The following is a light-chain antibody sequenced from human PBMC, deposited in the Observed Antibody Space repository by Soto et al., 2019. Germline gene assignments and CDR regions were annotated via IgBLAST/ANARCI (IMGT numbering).Light chain of an antibody. CDR3: QHLNSYPPA. J-gene: IGKJ2*01. CDR1: QDISNY. CDR2: DAS. Sequence: DIQMTQSPSSLSASVGDRVTITCQASQDISNYLNWYQQKPGKAPKLLIYDASNLETGVPSRFSGSGSGTDFTFTISSLQPEDIATYYCQHLNSYPPAFGQGTKLEIK. V-gene: IGKV1-33*01.